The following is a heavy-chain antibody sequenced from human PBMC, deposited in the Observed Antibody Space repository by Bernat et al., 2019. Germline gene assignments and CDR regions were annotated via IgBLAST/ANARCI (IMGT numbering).Heavy chain of an antibody. Sequence: QVQLVESGGGVVQPGRSLRLSCAASGFTFSSYAMHWVRQAPGKGLEWVSVISYDGSSKYYADSVKGRFTISRDNAKNTLYLQMNSLRAEDTAVDYCARVVHTYGYGGFDYWGQGTLVTISS. CDR3: ARVVHTYGYGGFDY. J-gene: IGHJ4*02. D-gene: IGHD5-18*01. CDR1: GFTFSSYA. V-gene: IGHV3-30-3*01. CDR2: ISYDGSSK.